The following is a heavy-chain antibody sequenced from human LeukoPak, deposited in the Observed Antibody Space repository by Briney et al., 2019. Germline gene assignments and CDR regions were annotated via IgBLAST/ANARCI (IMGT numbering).Heavy chain of an antibody. CDR1: GGSISSYY. CDR2: IYNSGST. CDR3: ARARPDTAMAVDY. J-gene: IGHJ4*02. Sequence: PSETLSLTCTVSGGSISSYYWSWVRQPPGKGLEWIGYIYNSGSTKYNPSLKSRVIVSVDTSKNQFSLKLSSVTAADTAVYYCARARPDTAMAVDYWGQGTLVTVSS. V-gene: IGHV4-59*01. D-gene: IGHD5-18*01.